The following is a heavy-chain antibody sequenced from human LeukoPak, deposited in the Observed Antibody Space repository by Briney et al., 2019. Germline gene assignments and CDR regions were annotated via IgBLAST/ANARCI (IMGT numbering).Heavy chain of an antibody. D-gene: IGHD4-17*01. CDR3: ASPSNIYGDYVRYTFDY. J-gene: IGHJ4*02. Sequence: ASVKVSCKASGYTFTSYAMHWVRQAPGQRLEWMGWINAGNGNTKYSQKFQGRVTITRDTSASTAYMELSSLRSEDTAVYYCASPSNIYGDYVRYTFDYWGQGTLVTVSS. V-gene: IGHV1-3*01. CDR2: INAGNGNT. CDR1: GYTFTSYA.